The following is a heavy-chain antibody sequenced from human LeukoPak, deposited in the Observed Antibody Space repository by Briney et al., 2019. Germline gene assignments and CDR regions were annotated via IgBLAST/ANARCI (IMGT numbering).Heavy chain of an antibody. CDR3: ARDRYCSGGSCHRADPTPHC. D-gene: IGHD2-15*01. Sequence: SAKPSSTASRYTFTGYYIHWGSDAPQQRHEWMGWINPTRGGPTSAHNSQGKFTMTRDTSISAAYKELSRLRSDDMAAYYCARDRYCSGGSCHRADPTPHCWGQGTLVTVCS. CDR1: RYTFTGYY. J-gene: IGHJ4*02. CDR2: INPTRGGP. V-gene: IGHV1-2*07.